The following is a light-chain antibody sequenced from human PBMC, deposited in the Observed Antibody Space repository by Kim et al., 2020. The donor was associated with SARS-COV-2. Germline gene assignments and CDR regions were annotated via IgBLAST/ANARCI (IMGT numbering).Light chain of an antibody. J-gene: IGKJ1*01. V-gene: IGKV3-20*01. Sequence: APGERATPSCSASQSISSSYLAWYQQKPGQAPRLLIYGASSRATGIPDRFSGSGSGTDFTLTISRLEPEDFAVYYCQQYSGSRETFGQGTKVDIK. CDR2: GAS. CDR3: QQYSGSRET. CDR1: QSISSSY.